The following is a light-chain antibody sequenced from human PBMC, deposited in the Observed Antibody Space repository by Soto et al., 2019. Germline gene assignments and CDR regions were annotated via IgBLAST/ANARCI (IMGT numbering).Light chain of an antibody. V-gene: IGKV1-39*01. Sequence: DIQMTQSPSSLSASVGDRVTITCRASQSISSYLNWYHQKPGKDPKLLIYAASSLQSGVPSRFSGSGSGTDFTLTISSLQPEDFATYYCQQSYSTTITFGQGTRLEIK. J-gene: IGKJ5*01. CDR3: QQSYSTTIT. CDR1: QSISSY. CDR2: AAS.